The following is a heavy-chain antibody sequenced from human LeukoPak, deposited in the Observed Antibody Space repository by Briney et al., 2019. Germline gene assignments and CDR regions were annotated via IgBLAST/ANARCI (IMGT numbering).Heavy chain of an antibody. Sequence: GGSLRLSCAASGFTFSSYWMSWVRQAPGKGLEWVSAISGSGGSTFYADCMKGRFTISRDNSKNTLYLQMNSQRAEDTAVYYCSLCPGGYDFGLDYWGQGTLVTVSS. CDR2: ISGSGGST. D-gene: IGHD5-12*01. CDR1: GFTFSSYW. CDR3: SLCPGGYDFGLDY. V-gene: IGHV3-23*01. J-gene: IGHJ4*02.